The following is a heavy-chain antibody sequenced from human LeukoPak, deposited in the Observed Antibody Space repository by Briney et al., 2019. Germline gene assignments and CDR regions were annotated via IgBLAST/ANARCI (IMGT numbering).Heavy chain of an antibody. D-gene: IGHD3-9*01. CDR2: IYSGGST. CDR3: ARELNDILTGYYIGY. J-gene: IGHJ4*02. CDR1: GFTVSSNY. V-gene: IGHV3-53*01. Sequence: GGSLRLSCAASGFTVSSNYMSWVRQAPGKGLEWVSVIYSGGSTYYADSVKGRFTISRDNSKNTLYLQMNSLRAEDTAVYYCARELNDILTGYYIGYWGQGTLVTVSS.